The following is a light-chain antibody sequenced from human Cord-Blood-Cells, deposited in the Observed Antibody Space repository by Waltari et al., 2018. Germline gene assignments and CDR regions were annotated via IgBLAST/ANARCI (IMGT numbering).Light chain of an antibody. CDR1: QSVSSY. V-gene: IGKV3-11*01. J-gene: IGKJ3*01. CDR3: QQRSNWPPLT. CDR2: DAS. Sequence: IVLTQSPATPSLSPGERATISCRASQSVSSYLAWYQQKPGQAPRLLIYDASNRATGIPARFSGSGSGTDFTLTISSLEPEDFAVYYCQQRSNWPPLTFGPGTKVDIK.